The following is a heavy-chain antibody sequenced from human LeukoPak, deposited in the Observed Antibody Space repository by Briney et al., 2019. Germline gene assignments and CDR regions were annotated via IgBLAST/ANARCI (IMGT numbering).Heavy chain of an antibody. CDR2: IKQDGSEK. J-gene: IGHJ3*02. V-gene: IGHV3-7*01. CDR3: AREELSGYDRDDAFDI. Sequence: GGSLRLSCAASGFTFSSYWMSWVRQAPGKGLEWVANIKQDGSEKYYVDSVKGRFTISRDNAKNSLYLQMNSLRAEDTAVYYCAREELSGYDRDDAFDIWGQGTMVTVSS. CDR1: GFTFSSYW. D-gene: IGHD5-12*01.